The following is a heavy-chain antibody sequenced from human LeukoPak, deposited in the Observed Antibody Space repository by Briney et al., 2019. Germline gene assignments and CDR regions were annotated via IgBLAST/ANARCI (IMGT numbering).Heavy chain of an antibody. Sequence: PSGTLSLTCAVYGGSFSGYYWSWIRQPPGKGLEWIGEINHSGSTNYNPSLKSRVTISVDTSKNQFSLKLSSVTAADTAVYYCARHLGSSSWPPGWFDPWGQGTLVTVSS. V-gene: IGHV4-34*01. J-gene: IGHJ5*02. CDR1: GGSFSGYY. CDR3: ARHLGSSSWPPGWFDP. CDR2: INHSGST. D-gene: IGHD6-13*01.